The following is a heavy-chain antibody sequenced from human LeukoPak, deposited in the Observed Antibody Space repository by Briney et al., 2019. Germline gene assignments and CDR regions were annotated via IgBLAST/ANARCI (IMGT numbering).Heavy chain of an antibody. J-gene: IGHJ6*02. D-gene: IGHD2-21*01. CDR3: ASGPGVRYYYYGMDV. V-gene: IGHV3-48*01. Sequence: PGGSLRLSCAASGFTLSSYSMNWVRQAPGMGLEWVSYISSSSSTIYYADSVKGRFTISRDNAKNSLYLQMNSLRAEDTAVYYCASGPGVRYYYYGMDVWGQGTTVTVSS. CDR1: GFTLSSYS. CDR2: ISSSSSTI.